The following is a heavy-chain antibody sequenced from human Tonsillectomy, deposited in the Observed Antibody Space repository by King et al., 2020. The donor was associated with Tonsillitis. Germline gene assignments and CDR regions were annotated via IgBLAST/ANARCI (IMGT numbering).Heavy chain of an antibody. Sequence: QLVQSGAEVKKPGASVKVSCKASGYTFTGYYKHWVRQAPGQGLEWMGWINPNSGGTNYAQKFQGRVTMTRDTSISTAYMELSRLRSDDTAVYYCARDKLDYDFWSGYYTFFDYWGQGTLVTVSS. CDR3: ARDKLDYDFWSGYYTFFDY. CDR2: INPNSGGT. J-gene: IGHJ4*02. V-gene: IGHV1-2*02. D-gene: IGHD3-3*01. CDR1: GYTFTGYY.